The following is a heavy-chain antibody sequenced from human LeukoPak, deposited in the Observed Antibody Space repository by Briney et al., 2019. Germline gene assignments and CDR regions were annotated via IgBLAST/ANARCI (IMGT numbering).Heavy chain of an antibody. J-gene: IGHJ4*02. D-gene: IGHD6-19*01. V-gene: IGHV3-73*01. Sequence: GGSLRLSCAASGFTFSGSAMHWVRQASGKGLEWVGRIRSKANSYATAYAASVKGRFTISRDDSKNTAYLQMNSLKTEDTAVYYCTRHAGVAGTTGDYWGQGTLVTVSS. CDR1: GFTFSGSA. CDR3: TRHAGVAGTTGDY. CDR2: IRSKANSYAT.